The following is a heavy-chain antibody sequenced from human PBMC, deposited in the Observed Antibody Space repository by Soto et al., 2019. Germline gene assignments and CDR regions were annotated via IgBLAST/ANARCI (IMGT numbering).Heavy chain of an antibody. Sequence: DVNLVQSGGGSTQPGGSLRLSCATSGFTVSTYAMTWVRQVPGRGLQWVSTILPDETGFYTISVKGRFTISRDNYRGIVYLQMNDLWVEDAAIYYCAKDRLPTSVQRFYFDSWGQGSLVTVSS. CDR2: ILPDETG. D-gene: IGHD6-6*01. J-gene: IGHJ4*02. CDR3: AKDRLPTSVQRFYFDS. CDR1: GFTVSTYA. V-gene: IGHV3-23*04.